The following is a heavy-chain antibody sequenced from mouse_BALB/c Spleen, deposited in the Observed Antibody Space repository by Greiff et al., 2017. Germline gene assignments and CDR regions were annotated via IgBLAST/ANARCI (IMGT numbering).Heavy chain of an antibody. D-gene: IGHD1-1*01. CDR3: ASPYYYGSSYWYFDV. Sequence: EVQLVESGGDLVKPGGSLKLSCAASGFTFSSYGMSWVRQTPDKRLEWVATISSGGSYTYYPDSVKGRFTISRDNAKNTLYLQMSSLKSEDTAMYYCASPYYYGSSYWYFDVWGAGTTVTVSS. CDR1: GFTFSSYG. CDR2: ISSGGSYT. V-gene: IGHV5-6*01. J-gene: IGHJ1*01.